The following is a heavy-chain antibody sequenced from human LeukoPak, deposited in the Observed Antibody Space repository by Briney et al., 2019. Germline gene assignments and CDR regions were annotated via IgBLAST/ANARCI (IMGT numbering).Heavy chain of an antibody. CDR3: ARDQWTASWSRSDY. J-gene: IGHJ4*01. V-gene: IGHV1-2*02. CDR1: VYTFTFYY. Sequence: ASVTVSFKPSVYTFTFYYMHWVRQAPGQAREWMGWINPNSGGTKYAHKFQGRVTITSDTSITTAYMDLSSLRSDDTAVYYCARDQWTASWSRSDYWGQGTLVTVSS. CDR2: INPNSGGT. D-gene: IGHD6-19*01.